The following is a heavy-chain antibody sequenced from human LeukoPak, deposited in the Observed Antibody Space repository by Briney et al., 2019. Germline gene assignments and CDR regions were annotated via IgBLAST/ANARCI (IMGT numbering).Heavy chain of an antibody. J-gene: IGHJ3*02. CDR3: ARHSSRGNAFDT. D-gene: IGHD2-15*01. Sequence: PSETLSLTCTVSGGSISSSSYYWGWIRQPPGKGLEWIGSIYYSGSTYYNPSLKSRVTISVDTSKNQFSLKLSSVTAADTAVYYCARHSSRGNAFDTWGQGTMVTVSS. CDR2: IYYSGST. CDR1: GGSISSSSYY. V-gene: IGHV4-39*01.